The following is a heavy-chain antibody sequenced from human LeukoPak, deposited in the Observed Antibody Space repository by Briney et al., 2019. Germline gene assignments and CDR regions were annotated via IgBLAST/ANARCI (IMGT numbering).Heavy chain of an antibody. CDR2: SYYSGST. D-gene: IGHD3-3*01. J-gene: IGHJ4*02. V-gene: IGHV4-59*01. CDR3: ARGGADYDFWSGYFITTPFDY. CDR1: GGSISSYY. Sequence: SETLSITCTVSGGSISSYYWSWIRQPPGKGLEWIGYSYYSGSTNYNPSLKSRVTISVDTSKNQFSLKMSSVTAADTAVYYCARGGADYDFWSGYFITTPFDYWGQGTLVTVSS.